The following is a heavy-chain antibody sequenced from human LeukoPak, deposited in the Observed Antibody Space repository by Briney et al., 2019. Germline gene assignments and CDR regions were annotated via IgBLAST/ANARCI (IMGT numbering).Heavy chain of an antibody. CDR3: ARSMAYYYFDY. CDR1: GYSFTSYW. Sequence: GESLKISCKGSGYSFTSYWIGWVRQMPGKGLEWMGIIYPGDSDTRYSPSFQGQVTISADKSIGTAYLQWGSLKASDTAMYYCARSMAYYYFDYWGQGTLVTVSS. CDR2: IYPGDSDT. J-gene: IGHJ4*02. D-gene: IGHD5-24*01. V-gene: IGHV5-51*01.